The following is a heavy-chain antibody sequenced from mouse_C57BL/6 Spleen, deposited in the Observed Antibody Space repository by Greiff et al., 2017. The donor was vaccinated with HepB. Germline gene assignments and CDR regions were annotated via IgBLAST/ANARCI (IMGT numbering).Heavy chain of an antibody. D-gene: IGHD1-1*01. CDR1: GFSLTSYG. V-gene: IGHV2-6-1*01. J-gene: IGHJ1*03. Sequence: VKLMESGPGLVAPSQRLSITCTVSGFSLTSYGVHWVRQPPGKGLEWLVVIWSDGSTTYNSALKSRLSISKDNSKSQVFLKMNSLQTDDTAMYYCARHEGRDYYGSSDVGYFDVWGTGTTVTVSS. CDR2: IWSDGST. CDR3: ARHEGRDYYGSSDVGYFDV.